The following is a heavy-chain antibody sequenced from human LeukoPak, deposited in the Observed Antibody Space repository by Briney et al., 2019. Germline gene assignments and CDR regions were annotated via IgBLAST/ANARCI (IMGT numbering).Heavy chain of an antibody. J-gene: IGHJ6*02. Sequence: HSETLSLTCAVYGGSFSSYYWGWIRQPPGKGLEWIGSIYYSGSTYYNPSLKSRVTISVDTSKNQLSLKLSSVTAADTAVYYCAGYNTRDYYYGMDVWGQGTTVTVSS. V-gene: IGHV4-39*01. CDR1: GGSFSSYY. CDR2: IYYSGST. D-gene: IGHD1-14*01. CDR3: AGYNTRDYYYGMDV.